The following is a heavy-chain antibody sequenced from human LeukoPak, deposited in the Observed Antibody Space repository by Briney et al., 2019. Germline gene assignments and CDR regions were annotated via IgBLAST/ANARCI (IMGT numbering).Heavy chain of an antibody. J-gene: IGHJ4*02. CDR2: ISAYNGNT. CDR3: ARTSPNLGYCSGGSCYYTFDY. V-gene: IGHV1-18*01. D-gene: IGHD2-15*01. Sequence: ASVKVSCKASGYTFTSYGISWVRPAPGQGLEWMGWISAYNGNTNYAQKFQGRVTMTRDTSISTAYMELSRLRSDDTAVYYCARTSPNLGYCSGGSCYYTFDYWGQGTLVTVSS. CDR1: GYTFTSYG.